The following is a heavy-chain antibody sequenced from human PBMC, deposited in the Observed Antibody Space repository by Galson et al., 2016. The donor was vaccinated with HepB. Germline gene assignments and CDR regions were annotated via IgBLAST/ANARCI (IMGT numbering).Heavy chain of an antibody. V-gene: IGHV1-46*01. J-gene: IGHJ4*02. CDR2: INPSGGST. D-gene: IGHD3-22*01. CDR3: ARGGYYDSSGSLRY. Sequence: SVKVSCKASGYTFTRYYIHWVRQAPGQGLEWMGVINPSGGSTKDTQKFQGRVTMTRDTSTTKVYMELSSLRSEDTAVYFCARGGYYDSSGSLRYWGQGTLVTVSS. CDR1: GYTFTRYY.